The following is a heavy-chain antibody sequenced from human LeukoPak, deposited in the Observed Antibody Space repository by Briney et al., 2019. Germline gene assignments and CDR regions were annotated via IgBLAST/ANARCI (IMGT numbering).Heavy chain of an antibody. Sequence: SETLSLTCAVYGGSFSGYYWSWIRQPPGKGLEWIGEINHSGSTNYNPSLKSRVTISVDTSKNQFSLKLSSVTAADTAVYYCARGGPFRAAARKGLKFDYWGQGTLVTVSS. CDR3: ARGGPFRAAARKGLKFDY. D-gene: IGHD6-13*01. CDR2: INHSGST. J-gene: IGHJ4*02. CDR1: GGSFSGYY. V-gene: IGHV4-34*01.